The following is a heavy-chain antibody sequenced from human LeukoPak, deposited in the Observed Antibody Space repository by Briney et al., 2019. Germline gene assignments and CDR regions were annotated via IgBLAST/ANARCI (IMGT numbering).Heavy chain of an antibody. CDR1: GFTFSDYY. CDR3: ARNLYYYDSSGYYYY. CDR2: ISSSGSTI. D-gene: IGHD3-22*01. J-gene: IGHJ4*02. V-gene: IGHV3-11*04. Sequence: GRSLRLSCAASGFTFSDYYMSWIRQAPGKGLEWVSYISSSGSTIYYADSVKGRFTISRDNAKNSLYLQMNSLRAEDTAVYYCARNLYYYDSSGYYYYWGQGTLVTVSS.